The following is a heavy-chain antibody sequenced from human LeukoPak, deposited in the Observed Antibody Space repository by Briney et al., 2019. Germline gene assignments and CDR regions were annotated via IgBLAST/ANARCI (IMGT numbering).Heavy chain of an antibody. CDR2: IYPGDSDT. Sequence: GESLKISCKGSGYSFTNYWIGWVRQMPGKGLEWMGIIYPGDSDTRYSPSFQGQVTISADKSISTAYLQWSSLKASDSAMYYCARDHPPGYYGMDVWGQGTTVTVSS. CDR1: GYSFTNYW. J-gene: IGHJ6*02. V-gene: IGHV5-51*01. CDR3: ARDHPPGYYGMDV. D-gene: IGHD1-14*01.